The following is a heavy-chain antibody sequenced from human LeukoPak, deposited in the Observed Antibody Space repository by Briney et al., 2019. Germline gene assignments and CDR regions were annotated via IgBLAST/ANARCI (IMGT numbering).Heavy chain of an antibody. CDR3: ARGTLPDY. J-gene: IGHJ4*02. CDR2: ISYSSSTV. Sequence: PGGSLRLSCAASGFTFSSYPMNWVRQAPGKGLEWVSYISYSSSTVYYADSVKGRFTISRDNAKHSVALQMNSLTIEDTAVYHCARGTLPDYWGQGTLVTVSS. D-gene: IGHD2/OR15-2a*01. CDR1: GFTFSSYP. V-gene: IGHV3-48*03.